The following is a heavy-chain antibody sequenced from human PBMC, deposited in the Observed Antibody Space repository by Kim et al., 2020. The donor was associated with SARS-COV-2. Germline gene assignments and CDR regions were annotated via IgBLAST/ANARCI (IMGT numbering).Heavy chain of an antibody. J-gene: IGHJ5*02. CDR3: ARGLYGDVGDWFDP. D-gene: IGHD4-17*01. V-gene: IGHV4-34*01. Sequence: SETLSLTCAVYGGSFSGYYWSWIRQPPGKGLEWIGEINHSGSTNYNPSLKSRVTISVDTSKNQFSLKLSSVTAADTAVYYCARGLYGDVGDWFDPWGQGTLVTVSS. CDR1: GGSFSGYY. CDR2: INHSGST.